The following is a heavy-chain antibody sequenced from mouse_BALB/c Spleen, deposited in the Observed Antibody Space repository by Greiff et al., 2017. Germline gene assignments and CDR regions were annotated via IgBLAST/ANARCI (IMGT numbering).Heavy chain of an antibody. Sequence: QVQLKGSGAELARPGASVKLSCKASGYTFTSYWMQWVKQRPGQGLEWIGAIYPGDGDTRYTQKFKGKATLTADKSSSTAYMQLSSLASEDSAVYYCARSTYYGSSHWYFDVWGAGTTVTVSS. J-gene: IGHJ1*01. CDR1: GYTFTSYW. D-gene: IGHD1-1*01. CDR3: ARSTYYGSSHWYFDV. CDR2: IYPGDGDT. V-gene: IGHV1-87*01.